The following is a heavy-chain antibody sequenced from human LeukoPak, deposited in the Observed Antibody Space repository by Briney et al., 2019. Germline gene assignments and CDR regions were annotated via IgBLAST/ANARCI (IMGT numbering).Heavy chain of an antibody. D-gene: IGHD2-15*01. CDR1: GFTFSDYY. V-gene: IGHV3-11*01. Sequence: GGSLRLSCAASGFTFSDYYMSWIRQAPGNGLEWVSYISSSGSTIYYADSVKGRFTISRDNAKNSLYLQMNSLRAEDTAVYYCAREAPVGIVLVAATPFFDYWGQGTLVTVSS. CDR2: ISSSGSTI. J-gene: IGHJ4*02. CDR3: AREAPVGIVLVAATPFFDY.